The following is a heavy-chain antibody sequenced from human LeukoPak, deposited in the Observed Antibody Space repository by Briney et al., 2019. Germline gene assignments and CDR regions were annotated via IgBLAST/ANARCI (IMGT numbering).Heavy chain of an antibody. CDR2: IIPILGIA. V-gene: IGHV1-69*04. Sequence: GASVKVSCKASGGTFSSYAISWVRQAPGQGLEWMGRIIPILGIANYAQKFQGRVTITADKSTSTAYMELSSLRSEDTAVYYCARVKDYYALRDWGQGTLVTVSS. J-gene: IGHJ4*02. D-gene: IGHD3-22*01. CDR1: GGTFSSYA. CDR3: ARVKDYYALRD.